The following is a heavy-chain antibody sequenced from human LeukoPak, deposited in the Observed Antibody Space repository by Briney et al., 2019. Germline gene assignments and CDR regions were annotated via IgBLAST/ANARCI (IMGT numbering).Heavy chain of an antibody. CDR1: GCTFSSYG. D-gene: IGHD3-22*01. Sequence: GGSLRLSCAASGCTFSSYGMHWVRQAPGKGLEWVAFIRYDGSNKYYADSVKGRFTISRDNSKNTLYLQMNSLRAEDTAVYYCASLPPPYDSSGYYLDYWGQGTLVTVSS. CDR3: ASLPPPYDSSGYYLDY. V-gene: IGHV3-30*02. CDR2: IRYDGSNK. J-gene: IGHJ4*02.